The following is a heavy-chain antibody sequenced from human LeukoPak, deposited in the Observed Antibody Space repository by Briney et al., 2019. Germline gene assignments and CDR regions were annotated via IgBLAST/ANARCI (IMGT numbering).Heavy chain of an antibody. Sequence: PGGSLRLSCAASGFTFSSYGMHWVRQAPGKGLEWVAVIWYDGSNKYYADSVKGRFTISRDNSKNTLYLQMNSLRAEDTAVYYCARDPQYYYDRATAFDIWGQGTMVTVSS. V-gene: IGHV3-33*01. D-gene: IGHD3-22*01. CDR3: ARDPQYYYDRATAFDI. CDR2: IWYDGSNK. J-gene: IGHJ3*02. CDR1: GFTFSSYG.